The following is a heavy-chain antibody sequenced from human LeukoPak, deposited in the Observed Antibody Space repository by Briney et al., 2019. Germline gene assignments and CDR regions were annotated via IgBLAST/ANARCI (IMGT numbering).Heavy chain of an antibody. CDR2: IYTSGST. J-gene: IGHJ5*02. CDR1: GGSISSYY. D-gene: IGHD3-10*01. V-gene: IGHV4-4*09. Sequence: SETLSHTCTVSGGSISSYYRSWIRQPPGKGLECIGYIYTSGSTNYNPSLKSRVTISVDTSKNPFSLKLSSVTAADTAVYYCAREGYGSGKFDPWGQGTLVPVSS. CDR3: AREGYGSGKFDP.